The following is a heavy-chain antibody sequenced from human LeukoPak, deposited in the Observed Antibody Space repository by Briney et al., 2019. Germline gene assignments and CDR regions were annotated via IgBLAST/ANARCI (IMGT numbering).Heavy chain of an antibody. D-gene: IGHD2-15*01. CDR1: GFTFSRYA. V-gene: IGHV3-66*01. CDR3: ARVSAAAPAFDY. J-gene: IGHJ4*02. Sequence: GGSLRLSCAASGFTFSRYAMSWVRQAPGKGLEWVPVIYSGGSTYYADSVKGRFTISRDNSKNTLYLQMNSLRAEDTAVYYCARVSAAAPAFDYWGQGTLVTVSS. CDR2: IYSGGST.